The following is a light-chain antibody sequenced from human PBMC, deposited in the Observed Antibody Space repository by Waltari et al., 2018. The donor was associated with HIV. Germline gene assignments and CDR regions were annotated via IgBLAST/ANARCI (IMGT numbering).Light chain of an antibody. CDR2: DVT. Sequence: QSALAQPPSASGSAGQSVTISCTGTSSDVGAYNYVSWYQQHPGKSPKLFIYDVTKPPSGVPDRFSGSKSGDTASLTVSGLQGEDEAYYYCSTYADSDTPVVFGGGTKLTVL. J-gene: IGLJ2*01. CDR3: STYADSDTPVV. V-gene: IGLV2-8*01. CDR1: SSDVGAYNY.